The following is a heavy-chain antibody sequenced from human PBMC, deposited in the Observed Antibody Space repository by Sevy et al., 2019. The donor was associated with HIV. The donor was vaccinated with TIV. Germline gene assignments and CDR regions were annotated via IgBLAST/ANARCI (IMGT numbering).Heavy chain of an antibody. CDR3: AKGQTTVVSEFDY. V-gene: IGHV3-33*06. Sequence: GGSLRLSCAASGFTFISYGMHWVRQAPGKGLEWVGVVWYDGNNRYYADSVRGRFTISRDNSQNTVYLQMNSLRAEDTAVYYCAKGQTTVVSEFDYWGQGTLVTVSS. J-gene: IGHJ4*02. D-gene: IGHD4-17*01. CDR2: VWYDGNNR. CDR1: GFTFISYG.